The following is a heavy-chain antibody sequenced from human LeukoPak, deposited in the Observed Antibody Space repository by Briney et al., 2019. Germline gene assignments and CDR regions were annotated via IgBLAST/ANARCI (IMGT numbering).Heavy chain of an antibody. CDR1: GFTFNSFG. CDR2: ISYDGSNE. J-gene: IGHJ2*01. Sequence: PGTSLRLSCEVSGFTFNSFGMHWVRQAPGKGLEWVAVISYDGSNEKYAESVKGRFTISRDNSKNKLFLQMNSLRAEDTAVYYCARDLFLWYFDLWGRGTLVTVSS. D-gene: IGHD2-21*01. V-gene: IGHV3-30*03. CDR3: ARDLFLWYFDL.